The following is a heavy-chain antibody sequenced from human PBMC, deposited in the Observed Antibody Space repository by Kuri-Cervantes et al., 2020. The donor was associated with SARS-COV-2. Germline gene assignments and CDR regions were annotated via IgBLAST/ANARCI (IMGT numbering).Heavy chain of an antibody. V-gene: IGHV3-21*01. CDR2: ISSSSSSYI. CDR1: GFTFSSYE. Sequence: GESLKISCAASGFTFSSYEMDWVRQAPGKGLEWVSSISSSSSSYIYYADSVKGRFTISRDNAKNSLYLQMNSLRAEDTAAYYCARVQQQLVYDAFDIWGQGTMVTVSS. J-gene: IGHJ3*02. D-gene: IGHD6-13*01. CDR3: ARVQQQLVYDAFDI.